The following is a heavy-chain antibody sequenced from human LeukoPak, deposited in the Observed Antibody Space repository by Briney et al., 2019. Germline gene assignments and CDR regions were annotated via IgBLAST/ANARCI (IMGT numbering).Heavy chain of an antibody. D-gene: IGHD5-18*01. CDR3: ARFRYSYGASLVDY. CDR2: IYYSGST. Sequence: PSETLSLTCTVSGGYISSYYWSWIRQPPGKGLEWIGYIYYSGSTNYNPSLKSRVTISVDTSKNQFSLKLSSVTAADTAVYYCARFRYSYGASLVDYCGQGTLVTVSS. V-gene: IGHV4-59*01. J-gene: IGHJ4*02. CDR1: GGYISSYY.